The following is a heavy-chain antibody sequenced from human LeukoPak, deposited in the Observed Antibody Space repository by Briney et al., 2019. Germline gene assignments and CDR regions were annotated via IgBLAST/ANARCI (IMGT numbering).Heavy chain of an antibody. Sequence: TGGSLRLSCAASGFTFDDYAMHWVRQAPGRGLEWVSGISWNSGSIGYADSVKGRFTISRDNAKNSLYLQMNSLRAEDTALYYCAKGSMVRGVIPRDAFDIWGQGTMVTVSS. CDR1: GFTFDDYA. J-gene: IGHJ3*02. CDR3: AKGSMVRGVIPRDAFDI. V-gene: IGHV3-9*01. CDR2: ISWNSGSI. D-gene: IGHD3-10*01.